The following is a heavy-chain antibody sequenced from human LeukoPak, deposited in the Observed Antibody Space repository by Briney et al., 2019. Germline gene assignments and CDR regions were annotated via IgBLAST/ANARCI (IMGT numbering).Heavy chain of an antibody. Sequence: SETLSLTCSVSGGSVSSSSHYWGWIRQSPGKGLEWIGSIFYNGNAYEDPSLKSRVTVSVDTSKNQFSLRLSSVTAADTAVYYCVRHTLVVTLYDAFDIWGQGTMVTVSS. D-gene: IGHD2-21*02. CDR2: IFYNGNA. CDR1: GGSVSSSSHY. CDR3: VRHTLVVTLYDAFDI. J-gene: IGHJ3*02. V-gene: IGHV4-39*07.